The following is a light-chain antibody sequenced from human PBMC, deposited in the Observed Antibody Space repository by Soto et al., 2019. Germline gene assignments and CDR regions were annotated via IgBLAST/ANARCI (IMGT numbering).Light chain of an antibody. CDR1: QSVSSSY. Sequence: EIVLTQSPGTLSLSPGERATLSCRASQSVSSSYLAWYQQKPGQAPRLLIYGASSRATGIPDRFSGSGSGTAFTLTISTLEPEDFAVYYCQQYGSSPPYTFGQGTKLEI. J-gene: IGKJ2*01. CDR3: QQYGSSPPYT. CDR2: GAS. V-gene: IGKV3-20*01.